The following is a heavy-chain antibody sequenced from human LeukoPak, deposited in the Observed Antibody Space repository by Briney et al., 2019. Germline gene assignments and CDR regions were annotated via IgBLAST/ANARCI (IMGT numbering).Heavy chain of an antibody. Sequence: GGSLRLSCAASGFTFSDYYMSWIRQAPGKGLEWVSYISSSGSTIYYADSVRGRFTISRDNAKNSLYLQMNSLRAEDTAVYYCARSRCGGDCFNYYYYYMDVWGKGTTVTVSS. CDR2: ISSSGSTI. V-gene: IGHV3-11*01. D-gene: IGHD2-21*02. CDR3: ARSRCGGDCFNYYYYYMDV. J-gene: IGHJ6*03. CDR1: GFTFSDYY.